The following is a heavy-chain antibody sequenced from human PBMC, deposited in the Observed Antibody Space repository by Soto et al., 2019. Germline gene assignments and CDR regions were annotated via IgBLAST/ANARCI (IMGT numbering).Heavy chain of an antibody. CDR1: GGTFSNYA. D-gene: IGHD3-3*01. J-gene: IGHJ5*02. V-gene: IGHV1-69*15. Sequence: QVHLVQSGAEVKKPGSSVNVSCKASGGTFSNYAITWVRQAPGQGLEWVGRIIPIFATTNGAKKFQGRVTIPADDSTTTAYMERSGLRSDYTAVYDCAKDGGADGSVGTWRDPWGQGTLVTVYS. CDR2: IIPIFATT. CDR3: AKDGGADGSVGTWRDP.